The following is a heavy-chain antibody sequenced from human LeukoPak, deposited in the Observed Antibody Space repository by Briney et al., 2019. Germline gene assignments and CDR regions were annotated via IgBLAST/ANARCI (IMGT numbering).Heavy chain of an antibody. CDR1: GYSFSTHW. CDR2: MYPSDSDT. V-gene: IGHV5-51*01. D-gene: IGHD6-13*01. Sequence: GESLKISCKGYGYSFSTHWIGWVRQMPGKGLEWMGIMYPSDSDTRYSPSFQDQVTISGDKSTSTAYLHWSSLKAADSAMYYCATHGEGSSWFGFDSWGEGTLVTVSS. J-gene: IGHJ4*02. CDR3: ATHGEGSSWFGFDS.